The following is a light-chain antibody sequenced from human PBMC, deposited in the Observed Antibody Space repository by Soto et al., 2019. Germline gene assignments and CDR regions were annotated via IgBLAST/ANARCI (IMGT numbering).Light chain of an antibody. CDR3: QQYNNWWT. J-gene: IGKJ1*01. V-gene: IGKV3-15*01. CDR2: RAS. CDR1: QSVSSN. Sequence: EIVMTQSPATLSVSPGERATLSCRASQSVSSNLAWYQQQPGQAPRLLIYRASTRATGIPARFSGSGSGTEFTLTISSRQSEDFAVYYCQQYNNWWTFGQGTKVEIK.